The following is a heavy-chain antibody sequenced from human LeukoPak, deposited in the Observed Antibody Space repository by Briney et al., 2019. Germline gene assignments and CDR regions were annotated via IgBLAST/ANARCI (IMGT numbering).Heavy chain of an antibody. D-gene: IGHD6-19*01. V-gene: IGHV3-23*01. CDR3: AKPDSSGWYDGLGY. CDR2: ITGGGGST. J-gene: IGHJ4*02. CDR1: GFTFSSSA. Sequence: PGGSLRLSCAASGFTFSSSAMSWVRQAPGKGLEWVSAITGGGGSTYYADSVKGRFTIPRDNSKNTLYLQMNSLRAEDTAVYYCAKPDSSGWYDGLGYWGQGTLVTVSS.